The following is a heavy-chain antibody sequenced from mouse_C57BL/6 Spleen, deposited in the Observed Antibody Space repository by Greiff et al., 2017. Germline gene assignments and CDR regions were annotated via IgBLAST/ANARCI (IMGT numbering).Heavy chain of an antibody. CDR2: IDPSDSET. CDR1: GYTFTSYW. CDR3: ARRGTTVVEWGNYAMDD. J-gene: IGHJ4*01. Sequence: QVQLQQPGAELVRPGSSVKLSCKASGYTFTSYWMHWVKQRPIQGLEWIGNIDPSDSETHYNQKFKDKATLTVDKSSSTAYMQLSSLTSEGSAVYYCARRGTTVVEWGNYAMDDWGQGTSVTVSS. D-gene: IGHD1-1*01. V-gene: IGHV1-52*01.